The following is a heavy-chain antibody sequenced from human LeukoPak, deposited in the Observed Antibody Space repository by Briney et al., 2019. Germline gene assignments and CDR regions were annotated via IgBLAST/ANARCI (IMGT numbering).Heavy chain of an antibody. J-gene: IGHJ4*02. D-gene: IGHD6-13*01. CDR2: INPSGGST. CDR1: GYTFTTYY. Sequence: ASVTVSFKASGYTFTTYYIHWVRQAPGQGLEWMGIINPSGGSTTYAQKFQGRVTMTRDTSTSTVYMELSSLRSEDTAVYYCARDWRQLAFDFWGQGTLVTVSS. CDR3: ARDWRQLAFDF. V-gene: IGHV1-46*01.